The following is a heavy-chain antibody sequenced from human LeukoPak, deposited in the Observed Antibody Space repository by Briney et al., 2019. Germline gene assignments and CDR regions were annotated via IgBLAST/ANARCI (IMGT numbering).Heavy chain of an antibody. CDR3: ARRSGGRKDAFDI. CDR1: GFTFGDYA. V-gene: IGHV3-49*04. D-gene: IGHD2-15*01. Sequence: SGGSLRLSCTASGFTFGDYAMSWVRQAPGKGLEWVGFIRSKAYGGTTEYAASVKGRFTISRDDSKSIGYLQMNSLRAEDTAVYYCARRSGGRKDAFDIWGQGKMVTVSS. J-gene: IGHJ3*02. CDR2: IRSKAYGGTT.